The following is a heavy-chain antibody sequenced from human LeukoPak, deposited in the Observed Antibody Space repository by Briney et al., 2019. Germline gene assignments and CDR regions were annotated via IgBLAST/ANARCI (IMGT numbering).Heavy chain of an antibody. CDR1: GFPFKIYT. V-gene: IGHV3-23*01. CDR3: AKDMSRIAVADIDY. D-gene: IGHD6-19*01. CDR2: ISGSGTTT. Sequence: GGSLRLSCAAFGFPFKIYTMNWVRQAPGKGLEWVSTISGSGTTTYYVDSVKGRFTVSRDNSKNTLYLQMNSLRAEDTALYYCAKDMSRIAVADIDYWGQGTLVTVSS. J-gene: IGHJ4*02.